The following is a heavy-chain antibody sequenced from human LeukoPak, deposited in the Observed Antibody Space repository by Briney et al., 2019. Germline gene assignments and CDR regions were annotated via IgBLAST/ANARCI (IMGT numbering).Heavy chain of an antibody. CDR2: IYTSGST. V-gene: IGHV4-61*02. CDR1: GGSISSGSYY. J-gene: IGHJ3*02. Sequence: SETLSLTCTVSGGSISSGSYYLSWIRQPAGKGLEWIGRIYTSGSTNYNPSLKSRVTISVDTSKNQFSLKLSSVTAADTAVYYCARVSDYVWGSYRSDIWGQGTMVTVSS. CDR3: ARVSDYVWGSYRSDI. D-gene: IGHD3-16*02.